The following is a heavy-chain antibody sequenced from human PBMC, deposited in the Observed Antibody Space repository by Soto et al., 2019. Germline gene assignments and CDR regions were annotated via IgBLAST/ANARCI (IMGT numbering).Heavy chain of an antibody. CDR3: ARRVYSSSWYGWFDP. CDR2: IYPGDSDT. J-gene: IGHJ5*02. V-gene: IGHV5-51*01. CDR1: GYSFTSSV. D-gene: IGHD6-13*01. Sequence: PVESLKISCKGSGYSFTSSVIAWVRQMPGKGLEWMGIIYPGDSDTRYSPSFQGQVAISADKSISTAYLQWSSLKASDTAMYYCARRVYSSSWYGWFDPWGQGTLVTVSS.